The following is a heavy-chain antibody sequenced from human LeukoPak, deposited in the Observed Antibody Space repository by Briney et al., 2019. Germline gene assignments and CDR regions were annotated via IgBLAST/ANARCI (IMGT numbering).Heavy chain of an antibody. J-gene: IGHJ4*02. V-gene: IGHV3-23*01. D-gene: IGHD3-10*01. CDR3: AKDHMSSPVTYGHSFDS. CDR1: GFTFNIYA. CDR2: ISGSGVST. Sequence: GGSLRLSCAASGFTFNIYAMNWVRQAPGKGLEWVAAISGSGVSTRDADSVKGRFTISRDNSKNTLYLQMSSLRAEDTAVYYCAKDHMSSPVTYGHSFDSWGQGTLVTVSS.